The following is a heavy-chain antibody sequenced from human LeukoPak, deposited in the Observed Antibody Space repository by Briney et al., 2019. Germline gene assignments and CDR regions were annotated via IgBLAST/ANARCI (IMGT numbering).Heavy chain of an antibody. V-gene: IGHV4-39*07. J-gene: IGHJ3*02. D-gene: IGHD3-22*01. CDR2: IYYSGST. CDR1: GGSISSSSYY. CDR3: ARQIITMIVAPDAFDI. Sequence: PSETLSLTCTVSGGSISSSSYYWGWIRQPPGKGLEWIGSIYYSGSTYYNPSLKSRVTISVDTSKNQFSLKLSSVTAADTAVYYCARQIITMIVAPDAFDIWGQGTMVTVSS.